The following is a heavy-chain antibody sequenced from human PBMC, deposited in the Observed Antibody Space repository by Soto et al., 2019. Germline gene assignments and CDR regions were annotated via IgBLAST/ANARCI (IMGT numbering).Heavy chain of an antibody. CDR3: AKDTWVPSAADY. Sequence: EVQLLESGGGLVQPGGSLRLSCAASGFTFSSYAMSWVRQAPGKGLEWVSAISGSGGSTYYADSVQGRFTIPRDNSKNTLYLQMNSLRAEDTAVYYCAKDTWVPSAADYWGQGTLVTVSS. J-gene: IGHJ4*02. V-gene: IGHV3-23*01. D-gene: IGHD1-26*01. CDR1: GFTFSSYA. CDR2: ISGSGGST.